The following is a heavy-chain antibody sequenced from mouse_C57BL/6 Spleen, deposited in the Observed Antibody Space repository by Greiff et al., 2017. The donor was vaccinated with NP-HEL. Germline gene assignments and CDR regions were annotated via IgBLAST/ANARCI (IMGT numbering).Heavy chain of an antibody. D-gene: IGHD2-1*01. CDR2: INPSSGYT. Sequence: VKLQESGAELARPGASVKMSCKASGYTFTSYTMHWVKQRPGQGLEWIGYINPSSGYTKYNQKFKDKATLTADKSSSTAYMQLSSLTSEDSAVYYCARSYGNYPYYAMDYWGQGTSVTVSS. J-gene: IGHJ4*01. CDR1: GYTFTSYT. CDR3: ARSYGNYPYYAMDY. V-gene: IGHV1-4*01.